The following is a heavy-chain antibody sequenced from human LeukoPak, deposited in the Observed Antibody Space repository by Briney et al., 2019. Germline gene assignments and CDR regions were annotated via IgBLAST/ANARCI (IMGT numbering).Heavy chain of an antibody. CDR3: AKNGDRGAYCSGGSCYPYYYYYIDV. D-gene: IGHD2-15*01. V-gene: IGHV3-23*01. J-gene: IGHJ6*03. CDR1: GFTFSSYA. Sequence: GGSLRLSCAASGFTFSSYAMSWVRQAPGKGLEWVSAISGSGGSTYYADSVKGRFTISRDNSKNTPYLQMNSLRAEDTAIYYCAKNGDRGAYCSGGSCYPYYYYYIDVWGKGTTVTISS. CDR2: ISGSGGST.